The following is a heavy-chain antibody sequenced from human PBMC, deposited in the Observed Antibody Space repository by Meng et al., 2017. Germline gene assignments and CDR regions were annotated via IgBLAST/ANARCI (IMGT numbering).Heavy chain of an antibody. Sequence: QLHRQESGHGLVKPSETLDRTFTVSCGSISSSSYYWGWIRQPPGKGLEWIGSIYYSGSTYYNPSRKSRVTISVDTSKNQFSLKLSSVTAADTAVYYCARVPYYGSGSYQYNWFDPWGQGTLVTVSS. D-gene: IGHD3-10*01. CDR1: CGSISSSSYY. V-gene: IGHV4-39*07. CDR3: ARVPYYGSGSYQYNWFDP. CDR2: IYYSGST. J-gene: IGHJ5*02.